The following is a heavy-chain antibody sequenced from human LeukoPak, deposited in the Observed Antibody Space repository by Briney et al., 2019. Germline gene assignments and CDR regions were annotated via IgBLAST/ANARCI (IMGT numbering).Heavy chain of an antibody. CDR2: ISRIFGTE. J-gene: IGHJ3*02. CDR1: GGTFSSYA. D-gene: IGHD5-24*01. CDR3: ARETLLEMATIPPAFDI. Sequence: GASVKVSCTASGGTFSSYAISWVRHAPGQGLEWIGGISRIFGTENYAQKVQGRVRITTDESTRTAYKELSSRRSEDKDVYYCARETLLEMATIPPAFDIWGQGTMGTVSS. V-gene: IGHV1-69*05.